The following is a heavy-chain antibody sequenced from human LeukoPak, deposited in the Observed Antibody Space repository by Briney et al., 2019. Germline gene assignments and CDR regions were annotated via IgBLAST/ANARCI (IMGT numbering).Heavy chain of an antibody. Sequence: GGSLRLSCEASGFTFSSFPMHWVRQTPDKRLEWVAVISDDGRDTYYADSVKGRFTISRDNSKKTLYLQMNSLSPEDTAVVYCARVGRVSIYPSYMDVWGKGTAVTVSS. J-gene: IGHJ6*03. CDR1: GFTFSSFP. D-gene: IGHD2-21*01. CDR3: ARVGRVSIYPSYMDV. CDR2: ISDDGRDT. V-gene: IGHV3-30*04.